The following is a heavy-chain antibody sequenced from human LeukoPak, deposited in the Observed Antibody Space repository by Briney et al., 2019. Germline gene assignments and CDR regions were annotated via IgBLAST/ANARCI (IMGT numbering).Heavy chain of an antibody. V-gene: IGHV3-69-1*01. Sequence: WGSLRLSCVASGFTFTDHPMNWVRQAPGKGLEWISYIGGDGIAFYADSVKGRFTASKDDARKSMYLQMNSLRVEDTAVYYCAKDRANWAIDDWGQGTQVTVSS. CDR1: GFTFTDHP. D-gene: IGHD3-16*01. CDR2: IGGDGIA. CDR3: AKDRANWAIDD. J-gene: IGHJ4*02.